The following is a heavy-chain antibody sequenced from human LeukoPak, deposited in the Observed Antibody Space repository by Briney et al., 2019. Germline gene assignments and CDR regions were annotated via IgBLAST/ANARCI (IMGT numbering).Heavy chain of an antibody. V-gene: IGHV4-39*07. CDR3: ARDPGTQHHYYYDSSGYYSV. Sequence: SETLSLTCTVSGGSISSSSYYWGWIRQPPGKGLEWIGSIYYSGSTYYNPSLKSRVTISVDTSKNQFSLKLSSVTAADTAVYYCARDPGTQHHYYYDSSGYYSVWGQGTLVTVSS. CDR2: IYYSGST. J-gene: IGHJ4*02. CDR1: GGSISSSSYY. D-gene: IGHD3-22*01.